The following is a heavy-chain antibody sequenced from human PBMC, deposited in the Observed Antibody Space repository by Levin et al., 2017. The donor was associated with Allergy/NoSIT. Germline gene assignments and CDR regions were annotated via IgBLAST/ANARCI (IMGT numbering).Heavy chain of an antibody. CDR1: GFTFDDYA. CDR2: ISWNSGRI. D-gene: IGHD2-15*01. Sequence: GGSLRLSCAASGFTFDDYAMHWVRQAPGKGLEWVSGISWNSGRIGYADSVKGRFTISRDNAKNSLYMQMNSLRAEDTALYYCAKDIRGSPNYYGMDVWGQGTTVTVSS. V-gene: IGHV3-9*01. J-gene: IGHJ6*02. CDR3: AKDIRGSPNYYGMDV.